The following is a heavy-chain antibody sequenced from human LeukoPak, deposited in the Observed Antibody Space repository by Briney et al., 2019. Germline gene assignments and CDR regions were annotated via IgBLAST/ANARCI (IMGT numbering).Heavy chain of an antibody. D-gene: IGHD3-10*01. CDR3: ARVFYGSGSFSAAGYYSYYMDV. CDR2: IGSSGSVK. Sequence: GGSLRLSRAASGFIFRDHYMSWIRQAPGQGLEWVSYIGSSGSVKYYADSVKGRFTISRDSAELYLQMNNLRAEDTAVYYCARVFYGSGSFSAAGYYSYYMDVWGRGTTVTVSS. CDR1: GFIFRDHY. V-gene: IGHV3-11*04. J-gene: IGHJ6*03.